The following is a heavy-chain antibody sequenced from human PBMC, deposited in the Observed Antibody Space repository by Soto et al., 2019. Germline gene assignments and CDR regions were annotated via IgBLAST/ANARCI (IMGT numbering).Heavy chain of an antibody. D-gene: IGHD3-16*01. Sequence: QLPLVQSGPEVKNPGASVKFSCKASGYSFANYGITWVRQAPGQGLEWMGWITAYNGNTHYTQDLQGRVTMTTDTSTSTAYMELWRLRSDDTAVYYCARAYSYGSFWYFDLWGRGTLVTVSS. V-gene: IGHV1-18*04. CDR2: ITAYNGNT. CDR1: GYSFANYG. CDR3: ARAYSYGSFWYFDL. J-gene: IGHJ2*01.